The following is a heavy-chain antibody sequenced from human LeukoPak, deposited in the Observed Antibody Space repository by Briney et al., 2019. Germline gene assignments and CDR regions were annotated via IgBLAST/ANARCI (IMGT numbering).Heavy chain of an antibody. V-gene: IGHV3-30*02. D-gene: IGHD2-2*01. CDR3: AKDWEDIVVVPADMPYYFDY. Sequence: GGSLRLSCAASGFTFSSYAMHWVRQAPGKGLEWVAFIRSDGSNTYYADSVKGRFTISRDNSKNTLYLQMNSLRAEDTAVYYCAKDWEDIVVVPADMPYYFDYWGQGTLVTVSS. CDR2: IRSDGSNT. CDR1: GFTFSSYA. J-gene: IGHJ4*02.